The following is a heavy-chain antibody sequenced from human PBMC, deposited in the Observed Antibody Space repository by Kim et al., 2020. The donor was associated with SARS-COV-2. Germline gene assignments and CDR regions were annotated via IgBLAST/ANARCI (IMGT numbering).Heavy chain of an antibody. CDR3: IYAFDI. Sequence: YYSGSTYYNPSLKGRVTISVDTSKNQFSLKLSSVTAADTAVYYCIYAFDIWGQGTMVTVSS. CDR2: YYSGST. J-gene: IGHJ3*02. V-gene: IGHV4-39*01.